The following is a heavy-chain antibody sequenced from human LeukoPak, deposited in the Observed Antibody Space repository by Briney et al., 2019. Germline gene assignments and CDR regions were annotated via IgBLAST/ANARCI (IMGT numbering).Heavy chain of an antibody. D-gene: IGHD6-13*01. Sequence: ASVKVSCKASGGTFSSYAISWVRQAPGQGLKWMGGIIPIFGTANYAQKFQGRVTITTDESTSTAYMELSSLRSEDTAVYYCARWIAAAGYNWFDPWGQGTLVTVSS. CDR1: GGTFSSYA. V-gene: IGHV1-69*05. J-gene: IGHJ5*02. CDR3: ARWIAAAGYNWFDP. CDR2: IIPIFGTA.